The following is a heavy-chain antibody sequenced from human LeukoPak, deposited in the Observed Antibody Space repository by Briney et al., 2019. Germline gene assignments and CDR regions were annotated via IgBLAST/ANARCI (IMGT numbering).Heavy chain of an antibody. CDR3: ARAPYYYDSSGYPPDY. CDR2: IIPIFGTA. D-gene: IGHD3-22*01. CDR1: GGTFSSYA. Sequence: SVKVSCKASGGTFSSYAISWVRQAPGQGLEWMGRIIPIFGTANYAQKFQGRITITTDESTSTAYMELSSLRSEDTAVYYCARAPYYYDSSGYPPDYWGQGTLVTVSS. J-gene: IGHJ4*02. V-gene: IGHV1-69*05.